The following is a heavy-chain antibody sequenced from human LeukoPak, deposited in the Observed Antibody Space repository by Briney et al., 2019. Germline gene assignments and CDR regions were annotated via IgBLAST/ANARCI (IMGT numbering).Heavy chain of an antibody. CDR1: GFTFSSYG. CDR3: ARSCSGGSCYYYGMDV. D-gene: IGHD2-15*01. CDR2: IWYDGSNK. J-gene: IGHJ6*04. V-gene: IGHV3-33*01. Sequence: GGSLRLSCAASGFTFSSYGMHWVRQAPGKELEWVAVIWYDGSNKYYADSVKGRFTISRDNSKNTLYLQMNSLRAEDTAVYYCARSCSGGSCYYYGMDVWGKGTTVTVSS.